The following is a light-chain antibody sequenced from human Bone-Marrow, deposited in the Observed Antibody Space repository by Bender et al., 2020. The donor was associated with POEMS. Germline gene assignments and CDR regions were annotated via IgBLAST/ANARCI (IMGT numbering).Light chain of an antibody. V-gene: IGLV1-44*01. CDR1: SSNIGTNP. J-gene: IGLJ1*01. CDR2: INN. Sequence: QSVLTQPPSASGTPGQRVTISCSGSSSNIGTNPVNWYQQLPGTAPKLLIYINNQRPSGVPDRFSGSKSGNTASLTVSGLQAEDEADYYCSSFAGSNNYVFGTGTTVTVL. CDR3: SSFAGSNNYV.